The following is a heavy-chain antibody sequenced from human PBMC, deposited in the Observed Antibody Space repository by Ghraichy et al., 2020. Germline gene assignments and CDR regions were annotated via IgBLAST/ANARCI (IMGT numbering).Heavy chain of an antibody. CDR3: ARSSGTGTVDY. Sequence: GESLNISCAPSTFTFSFYWMSWVRQAPGKGLEWVANINQDGNQQYYVDSVRGRFTVSRDNAKNSLYFQMNSLRGEDTAVYYCARSSGTGTVDYWGPGTLVIVSS. CDR1: TFTFSFYW. V-gene: IGHV3-7*03. J-gene: IGHJ4*02. CDR2: INQDGNQQ. D-gene: IGHD1-14*01.